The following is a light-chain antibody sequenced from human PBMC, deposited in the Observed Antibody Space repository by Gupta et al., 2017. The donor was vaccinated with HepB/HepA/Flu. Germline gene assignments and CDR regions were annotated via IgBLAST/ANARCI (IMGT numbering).Light chain of an antibody. J-gene: IGKJ2*04. V-gene: IGKV1-9*01. CDR2: AAS. CDR1: QGISSY. Sequence: DIQLTQSPSFLSASVGDRVTITCRASQGISSYLAWYQQKPGKAPKLLIYAASTLQSGVPSRFSGSGSGTEFTLTISSRQPEDFATYYCQQRNSYPRCSFGQGTKLEIK. CDR3: QQRNSYPRCS.